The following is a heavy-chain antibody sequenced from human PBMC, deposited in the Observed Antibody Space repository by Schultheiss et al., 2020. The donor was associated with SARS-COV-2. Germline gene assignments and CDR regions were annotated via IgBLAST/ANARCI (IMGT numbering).Heavy chain of an antibody. D-gene: IGHD3-10*01. CDR2: INHSGST. J-gene: IGHJ6*02. V-gene: IGHV4-31*03. Sequence: SETLSLTCTVSGGSISSSSYYWSWIRQHPGKGLEWIGEINHSGSTYYNPSLKSRVTISLDTSKNQLSLKLSFVTAADTAVYYCARDRPGSGSYGYGMDVWGQGTTVTVSS. CDR3: ARDRPGSGSYGYGMDV. CDR1: GGSISSSSYY.